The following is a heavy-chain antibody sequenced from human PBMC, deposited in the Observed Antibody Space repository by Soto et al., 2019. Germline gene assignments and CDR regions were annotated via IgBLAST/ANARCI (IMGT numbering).Heavy chain of an antibody. D-gene: IGHD6-13*01. Sequence: GGSLRLSCAASGFTFSSYGMHWVRQAPGKGLEWVAVISYDGSNKYYADSVKGRFTISRDNSKNTLYLQMNSLRAEDTAVYYCAKDQLVGGYYGMDVWGQGTTVTVSS. CDR3: AKDQLVGGYYGMDV. CDR2: ISYDGSNK. V-gene: IGHV3-30*18. CDR1: GFTFSSYG. J-gene: IGHJ6*02.